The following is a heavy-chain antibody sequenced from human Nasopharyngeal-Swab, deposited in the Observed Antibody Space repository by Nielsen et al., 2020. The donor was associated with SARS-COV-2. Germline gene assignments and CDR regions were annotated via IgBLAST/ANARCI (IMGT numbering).Heavy chain of an antibody. V-gene: IGHV5-51*01. D-gene: IGHD6-19*01. CDR2: IYPGDSDT. Sequence: KVSCKGSGYSFTSYWIGWVRQMPGKGLEWMGIIYPGDSDTRYSPSFQGQVTISADKSISTAFLQWSSLKASDTAMYYCARPAVAGTRSPFDYWGQGTLVTVSS. J-gene: IGHJ4*02. CDR3: ARPAVAGTRSPFDY. CDR1: GYSFTSYW.